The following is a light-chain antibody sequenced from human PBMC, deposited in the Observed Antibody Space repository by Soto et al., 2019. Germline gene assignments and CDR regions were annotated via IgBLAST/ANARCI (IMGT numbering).Light chain of an antibody. V-gene: IGKV1-6*01. CDR3: LQDYNYPYT. J-gene: IGKJ2*01. Sequence: AIQMTQSPSSLSASVGDRVTITCRASQNIRNYLGWYQQKPGEAPKLMIYAASSLESGVPFRLSGGGSGTDFTLSISSLQPEYFATYYCLQDYNYPYTFGQGTKVEI. CDR1: QNIRNY. CDR2: AAS.